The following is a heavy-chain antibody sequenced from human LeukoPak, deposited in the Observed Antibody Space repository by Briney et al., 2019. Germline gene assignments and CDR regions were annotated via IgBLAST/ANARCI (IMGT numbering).Heavy chain of an antibody. CDR3: ARLESRYSGYYDYYYYYMDV. Sequence: SVKVSCKPSGGTFSTFSFSWVRQAPGQGLEWMGRIIPIFRTSSYAHKFQGRLTIITDDSTGTAYMELSSLGSEDTAVYYCARLESRYSGYYDYYYYYMDVWGKGTTVTVSS. V-gene: IGHV1-69*05. CDR1: GGTFSTFS. J-gene: IGHJ6*03. D-gene: IGHD5-12*01. CDR2: IIPIFRTS.